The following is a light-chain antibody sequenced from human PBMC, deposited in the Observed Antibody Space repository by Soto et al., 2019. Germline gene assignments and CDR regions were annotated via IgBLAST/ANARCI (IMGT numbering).Light chain of an antibody. V-gene: IGKV1-39*01. Sequence: DIQMTQSPSSLSASVGDTVTITCRASQSISSYLNWYQQKPGKAPNLLIYAASSLQSGVPSRFSGSGSGTDFTLTISSLQPEDFATYYCQQSYSTPRTFGQGTKVEIK. CDR1: QSISSY. J-gene: IGKJ1*01. CDR2: AAS. CDR3: QQSYSTPRT.